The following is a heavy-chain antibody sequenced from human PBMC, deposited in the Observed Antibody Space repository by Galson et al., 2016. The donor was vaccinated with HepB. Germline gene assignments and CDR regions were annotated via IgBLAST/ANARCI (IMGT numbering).Heavy chain of an antibody. D-gene: IGHD2-21*02. CDR1: GFTLSSHW. V-gene: IGHV3-74*01. CDR3: ARGLVSEASVGIES. Sequence: SLRLSCAASGFTLSSHWMYWVRQAPGKGLVWVSRINSDGGHKIYADSVKGRFSISRDNAENTLSLQMNSLTAEDTAMYYCARGLVSEASVGIESWGQGTLVTVSP. CDR2: INSDGGHK. J-gene: IGHJ4*02.